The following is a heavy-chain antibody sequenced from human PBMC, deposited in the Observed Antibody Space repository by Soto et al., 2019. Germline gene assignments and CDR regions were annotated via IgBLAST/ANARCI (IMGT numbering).Heavy chain of an antibody. J-gene: IGHJ4*02. Sequence: PSETLSLTCTVSGGSISSGGYYWSWIRQHPGKGLEWIGYIYYSGSTYYNPSLKSRVTISVGTSKNQFSLKLSSVTAADTAVYYCARVIAAAGSQYFDYWGQGTLVTVSS. CDR3: ARVIAAAGSQYFDY. D-gene: IGHD6-13*01. CDR1: GGSISSGGYY. CDR2: IYYSGST. V-gene: IGHV4-31*03.